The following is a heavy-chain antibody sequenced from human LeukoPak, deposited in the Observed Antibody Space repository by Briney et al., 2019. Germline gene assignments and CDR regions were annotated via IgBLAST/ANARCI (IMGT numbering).Heavy chain of an antibody. CDR2: IFPIFGTA. D-gene: IGHD3-22*01. Sequence: SVTVSCQASGGTFSSYAISWVRQAPGQGLEWMGGIFPIFGTANYAQKFQGRVTITADESTSTAYMELSSLRSEDTAVYYCASPLRYYYDSSGSFDYWGQGTLVTVSS. CDR1: GGTFSSYA. CDR3: ASPLRYYYDSSGSFDY. V-gene: IGHV1-69*13. J-gene: IGHJ4*02.